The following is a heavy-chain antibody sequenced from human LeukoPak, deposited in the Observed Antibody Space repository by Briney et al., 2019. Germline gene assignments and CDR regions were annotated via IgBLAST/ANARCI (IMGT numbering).Heavy chain of an antibody. CDR2: INGDGSST. J-gene: IGHJ3*02. D-gene: IGHD7-27*01. CDR1: GFTFSYYW. Sequence: GGSLRLSCAASGFTFSYYWVCWVRQAPGKGLVWVSRINGDGSSTTYAEPVKGRFTIARDYAQNTVFLQMNSLRAEDTAVYYCARVGVSWGGFDIWGQGTMVTVSS. V-gene: IGHV3-74*01. CDR3: ARVGVSWGGFDI.